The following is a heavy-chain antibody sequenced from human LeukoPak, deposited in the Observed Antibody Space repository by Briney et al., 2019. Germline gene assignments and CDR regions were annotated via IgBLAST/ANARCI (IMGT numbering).Heavy chain of an antibody. J-gene: IGHJ5*02. V-gene: IGHV4-59*12. CDR2: IYYSGST. CDR3: ARDSGTTGEVKFDP. D-gene: IGHD1-7*01. Sequence: SETLSLTCTVSGGSISSYYWSWIRQPPGKGLEWIGYIYYSGSTNYNPSLKSRVTMSLDTSKNHFSLKLRSVTAADTAVYYCARDSGTTGEVKFDPWGQGTLVTVSS. CDR1: GGSISSYY.